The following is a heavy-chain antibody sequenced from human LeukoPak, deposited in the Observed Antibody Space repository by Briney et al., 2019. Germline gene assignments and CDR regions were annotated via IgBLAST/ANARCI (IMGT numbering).Heavy chain of an antibody. Sequence: GGSLRLSCAASGVTFSSYAMSWVRQAPGKGLEWVSAISGSGGSTYSADSVKGRFTISRDNSKNTLYLQMNSLRAEDTAVYYCAIKGLLQPNGNAFDIWGQGTMVTVSS. CDR3: AIKGLLQPNGNAFDI. D-gene: IGHD3-22*01. CDR2: ISGSGGST. J-gene: IGHJ3*02. CDR1: GVTFSSYA. V-gene: IGHV3-23*01.